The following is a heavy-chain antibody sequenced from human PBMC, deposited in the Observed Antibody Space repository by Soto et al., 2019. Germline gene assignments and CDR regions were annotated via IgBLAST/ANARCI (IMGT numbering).Heavy chain of an antibody. V-gene: IGHV1-18*01. CDR3: ARVWGKSFGVNDF. CDR1: GYTFNTFG. D-gene: IGHD2-8*01. Sequence: IQLVQSAGAVTRPGASVRVSCKASGYTFNTFGVTWVRQAPGQGLEWMGCISGYGGKSDYSRKLHGRITLTADPSTSTSYREWRTLTSDDTAVYYWARVWGKSFGVNDFWGQGTLVTVSS. CDR2: ISGYGGKS. J-gene: IGHJ4*02.